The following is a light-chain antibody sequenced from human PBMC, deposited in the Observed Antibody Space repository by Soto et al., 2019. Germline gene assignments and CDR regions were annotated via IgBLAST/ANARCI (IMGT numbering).Light chain of an antibody. CDR3: SSYTSSTFYG. V-gene: IGLV2-14*01. Sequence: QSVVTQPAFVSGSPGQSISISCTGTSSDVGGYNYVSWYQQHPGKAPKLMIYEVSNRPSGVSNRSSGSKSGNTASLTISGLQAEDEADYYCSSYTSSTFYGFGTGTKSPS. J-gene: IGLJ1*01. CDR1: SSDVGGYNY. CDR2: EVS.